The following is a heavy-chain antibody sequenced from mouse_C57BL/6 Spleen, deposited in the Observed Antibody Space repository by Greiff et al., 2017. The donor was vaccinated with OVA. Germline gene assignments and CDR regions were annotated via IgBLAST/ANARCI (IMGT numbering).Heavy chain of an antibody. Sequence: EVQLVESGGGLVKPGGSLKLSCAASGFTFSSYAMSWVRQTPEKRLEWVATISDGGSYTYYPDNVKGRFTISRDNAKNNLYLQMSHLKSEDTAMYYCARGGYYGNDDAMDYWGQGTSVTVSS. D-gene: IGHD2-2*01. V-gene: IGHV5-4*01. CDR1: GFTFSSYA. CDR2: ISDGGSYT. CDR3: ARGGYYGNDDAMDY. J-gene: IGHJ4*01.